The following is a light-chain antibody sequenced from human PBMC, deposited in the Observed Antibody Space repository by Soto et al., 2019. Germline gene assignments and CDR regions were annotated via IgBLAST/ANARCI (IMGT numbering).Light chain of an antibody. CDR3: QQYGRSPNT. J-gene: IGKJ2*01. V-gene: IGKV3-20*01. Sequence: EIGVTQSPGTLSLSPGERATLSCRASQSVNSNLLAWYQQKAGQAPRLLIYGASSRATGIPDRFRGSGSGTDFTLTINRLEPEDFAVYYCQQYGRSPNTFGQGTRLEIK. CDR1: QSVNSNL. CDR2: GAS.